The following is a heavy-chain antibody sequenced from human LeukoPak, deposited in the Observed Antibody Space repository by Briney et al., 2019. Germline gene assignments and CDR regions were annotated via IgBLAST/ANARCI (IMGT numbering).Heavy chain of an antibody. V-gene: IGHV4-61*02. Sequence: SETLSLTCTVSGGSISSGRYYWSWIRQPAGKGLEWIGRIYTSGSTNYNPSLKSRVTISVDTSKNQFSLKLSSVTAADTAVYYCARITYYDFWSGYYTFDYWGQGTLVTVSS. CDR1: GGSISSGRYY. CDR3: ARITYYDFWSGYYTFDY. J-gene: IGHJ4*02. D-gene: IGHD3-3*01. CDR2: IYTSGST.